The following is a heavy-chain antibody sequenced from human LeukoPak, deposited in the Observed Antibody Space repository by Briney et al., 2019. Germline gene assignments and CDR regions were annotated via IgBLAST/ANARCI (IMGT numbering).Heavy chain of an antibody. CDR2: MNPNSGNT. V-gene: IGHV1-8*01. J-gene: IGHJ6*02. CDR1: GYTFTSYD. CDR3: ASGITVTDYYYGMDV. Sequence: GASVKVSCKASGYTFTSYDINWVRQATGQGLEWMGWMNPNSGNTGYAQKFQGRVTMTRNTSISTAYMELSSLRSEDTAVYYCASGITVTDYYYGMDVWGQGTTVTVSS. D-gene: IGHD3-10*01.